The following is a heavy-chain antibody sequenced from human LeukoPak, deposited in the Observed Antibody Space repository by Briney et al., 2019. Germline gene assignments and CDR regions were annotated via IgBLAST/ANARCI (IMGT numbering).Heavy chain of an antibody. CDR1: GGSFSGYY. V-gene: IGHV4-34*01. J-gene: IGHJ4*02. Sequence: SETLSLTCAVCGGSFSGYYWSWIRQPPGKGLEWIGEINHSGSTNYNPSLKSRVTISVDTSKNQFSLKLSSVTAADTAVYYCARAAAALFDYWGQGTLVTVSS. CDR3: ARAAAALFDY. D-gene: IGHD6-13*01. CDR2: INHSGST.